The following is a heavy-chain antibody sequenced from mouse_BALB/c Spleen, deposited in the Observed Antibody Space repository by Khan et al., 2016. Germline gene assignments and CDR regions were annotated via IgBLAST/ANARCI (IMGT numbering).Heavy chain of an antibody. CDR1: GYTFTDFA. Sequence: QVQLQQPGPELVRPGVSVKISCKGSGYTFTDFAMHWVMQSRAKSLEWIGIVSTYSDNTKYNQKFKGNATMTVDKYSSTAYMELVGFTSEDSAIYYWARDDYGSRGLDYWGQGTSLTVSS. CDR3: ARDDYGSRGLDY. D-gene: IGHD1-1*01. J-gene: IGHJ2*02. V-gene: IGHV1S137*01. CDR2: VSTYSDNT.